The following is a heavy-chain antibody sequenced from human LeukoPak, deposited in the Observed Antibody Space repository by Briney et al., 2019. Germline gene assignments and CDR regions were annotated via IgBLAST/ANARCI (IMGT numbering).Heavy chain of an antibody. CDR3: ARGYYYESSGYYYSFDY. V-gene: IGHV3-30-3*01. CDR1: GFTFSSYA. CDR2: ISYDGSNK. Sequence: PGRSLRLSCAASGFTFSSYAMHWVRQAPGKGLEWVAVISYDGSNKYYADSVKGRFTISRDNSKNTLYLQMNSLRAEDTAVYYCARGYYYESSGYYYSFDYWGQGILVTVSS. J-gene: IGHJ4*02. D-gene: IGHD3-22*01.